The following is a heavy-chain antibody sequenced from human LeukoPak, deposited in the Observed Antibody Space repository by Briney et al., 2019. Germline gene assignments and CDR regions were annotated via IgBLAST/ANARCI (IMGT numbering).Heavy chain of an antibody. CDR1: GYTFTSYG. J-gene: IGHJ4*02. V-gene: IGHV1-18*01. Sequence: GASVKVSCKASGYTFTSYGISWVRQAPGQGLEWMGWISAYNGNTNYAQKLQGRVTMTTDTSTSTAYMELRSLRSDDTAVYYCARGLQYYDYVWGSYDYWGQGTLVTVSS. CDR2: ISAYNGNT. CDR3: ARGLQYYDYVWGSYDY. D-gene: IGHD3-16*01.